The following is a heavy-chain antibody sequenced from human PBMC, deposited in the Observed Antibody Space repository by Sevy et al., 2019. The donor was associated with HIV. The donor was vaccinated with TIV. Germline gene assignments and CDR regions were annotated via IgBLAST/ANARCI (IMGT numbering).Heavy chain of an antibody. V-gene: IGHV4-30-4*01. CDR1: GGSISSDEYS. CDR3: ARRLAARHAFDI. Sequence: SETLSLTCTVSGGSISSDEYSWSWIRQPPGKGLEWIGNIYYSGSTYYNPSLKSRLTISIDTSKNQFFLKLNSVTAADTAVYYCARRLAARHAFDIWGQGTMVTVSS. CDR2: IYYSGST. J-gene: IGHJ3*02. D-gene: IGHD6-6*01.